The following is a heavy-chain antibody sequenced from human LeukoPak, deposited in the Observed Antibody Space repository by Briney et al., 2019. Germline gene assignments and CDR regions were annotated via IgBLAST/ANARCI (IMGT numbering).Heavy chain of an antibody. V-gene: IGHV4-30-4*01. Sequence: SETLSLTCTVSGGSISSGDYYWSWIRQPPGKGLEWIGYIYYSGSTYYNPSLKSRVTISVDTSKNQFSLKLSSVTAADTAVYYCARDRLGDYFDYWGQGTLVAVSS. D-gene: IGHD3-16*01. CDR2: IYYSGST. J-gene: IGHJ4*02. CDR3: ARDRLGDYFDY. CDR1: GGSISSGDYY.